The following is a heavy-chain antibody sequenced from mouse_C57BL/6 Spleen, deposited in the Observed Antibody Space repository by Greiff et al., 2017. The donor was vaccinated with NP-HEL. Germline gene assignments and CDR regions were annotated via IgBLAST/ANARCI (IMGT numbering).Heavy chain of an antibody. V-gene: IGHV3-1*01. CDR3: AREQDGSSYWYFDV. J-gene: IGHJ1*03. CDR2: ISYSGST. D-gene: IGHD1-1*01. CDR1: GYSITSGYD. Sequence: EVQLVESGPGMVKPSQSLSLTCTVTGYSITSGYDWHWIRHFPGNKLEWMGYISYSGSTNYNPSLKSRISITHDTSKNHFFLKLNSVTTEDTATYYCAREQDGSSYWYFDVWGTGTTVTVSS.